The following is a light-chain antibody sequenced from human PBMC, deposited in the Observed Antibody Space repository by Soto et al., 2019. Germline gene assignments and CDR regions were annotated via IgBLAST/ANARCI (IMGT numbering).Light chain of an antibody. CDR2: DFT. CDR1: SSDIADFNF. V-gene: IGLV2-14*01. CDR3: SSYRSGNSPYV. Sequence: QSALTQPASVSGSPGQSITISCTANSSDIADFNFVSWYQQRPGKAPKLVIYDFTYRPSGVSLRFSGSKSGNTASLTISGLRAEDEADYCCSSYRSGNSPYVFGLGTKLTVL. J-gene: IGLJ1*01.